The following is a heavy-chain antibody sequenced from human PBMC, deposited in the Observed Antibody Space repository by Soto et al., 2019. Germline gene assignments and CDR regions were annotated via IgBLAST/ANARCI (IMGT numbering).Heavy chain of an antibody. Sequence: QVQEVQSGAEVKKPGSSVKVSCKTPGGTFSSSAFSWVRQAPGQGLEWMGGIIPIFGTTDYAPKFQGRVTTTADESTSTAYMDLSSLTSDDTAVYFCARSGYNYGPFDYWGQGTLVIVSS. D-gene: IGHD5-18*01. CDR2: IIPIFGTT. CDR1: GGTFSSSA. J-gene: IGHJ4*02. V-gene: IGHV1-69*01. CDR3: ARSGYNYGPFDY.